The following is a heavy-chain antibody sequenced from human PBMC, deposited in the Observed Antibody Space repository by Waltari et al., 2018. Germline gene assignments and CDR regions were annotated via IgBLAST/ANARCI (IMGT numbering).Heavy chain of an antibody. CDR1: GFTFKNAW. D-gene: IGHD3-3*01. J-gene: IGHJ6*02. V-gene: IGHV3-15*01. CDR2: IKNKIDGKTK. Sequence: EVQLVESGGGLVKPGGSLRLSCAVSGFTFKNAWISWVRQGPGTGLKSIARIKNKIDGKTKEYAATGKGRFTISRDDSKNMLYLELNSLQIEDTGVYYCTTTRIYEYGMDVWGQGTTVTVS. CDR3: TTTRIYEYGMDV.